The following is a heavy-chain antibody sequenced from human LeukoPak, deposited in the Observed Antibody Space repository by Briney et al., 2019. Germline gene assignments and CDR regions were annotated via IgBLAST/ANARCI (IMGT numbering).Heavy chain of an antibody. D-gene: IGHD1-1*01. Sequence: PSETLSLTCAVYGGSFRGYYWSWIRQPPGKGLEWIGYIYYSGSTNYNPSLKGRVTISVDTSKNQFSLKLSSVTAADTAVYYCARVQARGTRDDAFDIWGQGTMVTVSS. CDR1: GGSFRGYY. CDR3: ARVQARGTRDDAFDI. CDR2: IYYSGST. V-gene: IGHV4-59*01. J-gene: IGHJ3*02.